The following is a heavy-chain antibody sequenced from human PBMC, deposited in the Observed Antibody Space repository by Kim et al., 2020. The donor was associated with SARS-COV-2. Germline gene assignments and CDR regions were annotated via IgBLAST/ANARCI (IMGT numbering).Heavy chain of an antibody. Sequence: GGSLRLSCGASGFSLSTYGMHWVRQAPDRGLEWVAIISHDGNDKYYGDTVKGRFTISRDNSKNTVYLQMSSLRAEDTAVYYCTREPCSGGSCFGMDVWGQGTTVTVSS. J-gene: IGHJ6*02. CDR1: GFSLSTYG. D-gene: IGHD2-15*01. CDR2: ISHDGNDK. V-gene: IGHV3-30*03. CDR3: TREPCSGGSCFGMDV.